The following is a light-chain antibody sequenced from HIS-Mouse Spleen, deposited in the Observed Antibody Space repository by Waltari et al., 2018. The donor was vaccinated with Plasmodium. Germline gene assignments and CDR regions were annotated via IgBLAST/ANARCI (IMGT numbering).Light chain of an antibody. CDR3: QQYNNWSFT. J-gene: IGKJ3*01. Sequence: EIVMTQSPATLSVSPGERATPSCSARQSVSRNLAWYQQKPGQAPRPLIYGASTRATGIPARFSGSGSGTEFTLTISSLQSEDFAVYYCQQYNNWSFTFGPGTKVDIK. V-gene: IGKV3-15*01. CDR2: GAS. CDR1: QSVSRN.